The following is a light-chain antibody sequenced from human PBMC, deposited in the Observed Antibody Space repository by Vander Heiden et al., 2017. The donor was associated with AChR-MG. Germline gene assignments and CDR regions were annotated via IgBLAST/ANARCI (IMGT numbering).Light chain of an antibody. V-gene: IGLV1-44*01. CDR1: SYNSGSNT. Sequence: VLTQPPSASGTPGQRVPISCSGSSYNSGSNTVNWYQQLPGTAPKLLIYSNNQRPSGVPDRVSGSKSGTSASLASSGLQSEDEADYYCAAWDDSRNGYVFGTGTKVTVL. CDR3: AAWDDSRNGYV. CDR2: SNN. J-gene: IGLJ1*01.